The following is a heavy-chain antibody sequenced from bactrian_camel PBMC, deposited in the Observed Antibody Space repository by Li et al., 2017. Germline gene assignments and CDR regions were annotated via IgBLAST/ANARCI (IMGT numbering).Heavy chain of an antibody. V-gene: IGHV3S30*01. J-gene: IGHJ4*01. D-gene: IGHD4*01. CDR2: IYTGSGAT. CDR1: GYTYSHRA. Sequence: QLVESGGGTVQAGGSLRLSCAVSGYTYSHRACMGWIRQAPEKGPEGVAAIYTGSGATWYHDSVKGRFTISHDAAKKQVYLRMNNVKPEDTAMYYCAASSRTSGLSLAAATYNYWGQGTQVTVS. CDR3: AASSRTSGLSLAAATYNY.